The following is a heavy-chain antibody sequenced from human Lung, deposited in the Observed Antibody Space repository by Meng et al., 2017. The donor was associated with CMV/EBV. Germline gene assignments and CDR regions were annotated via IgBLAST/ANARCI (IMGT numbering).Heavy chain of an antibody. V-gene: IGHV4-30-4*01. CDR2: IYYTGST. D-gene: IGHD2-15*01. J-gene: IGHJ4*02. Sequence: HVPRQRAGPGLEKPSQTLSLTCTVSGGSISSGDYYWSWIRQPPGKGLEWIGYIYYTGSTYYNPSLKSRVIISVDTSKNQFSLKLNSVTAADTAVYYCARVGGCSGGGCYHRLFDYWGQGTLVTVSS. CDR1: GGSISSGDYY. CDR3: ARVGGCSGGGCYHRLFDY.